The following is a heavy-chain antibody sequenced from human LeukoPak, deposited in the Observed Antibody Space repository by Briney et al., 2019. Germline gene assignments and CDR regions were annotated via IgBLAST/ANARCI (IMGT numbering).Heavy chain of an antibody. CDR3: ASSRVGVRGVIALDY. CDR1: GFTFSSYG. V-gene: IGHV3-30*03. Sequence: GGSLRLSCAASGFTFSSYGMHWVRQAPGKGLEWVAVISYDGSNKYYADSVKGRFTISRDNSKNTLYLQMNSLRAEDTAVYYCASSRVGVRGVIALDYWGQGTLVTVSS. CDR2: ISYDGSNK. D-gene: IGHD3-10*01. J-gene: IGHJ4*02.